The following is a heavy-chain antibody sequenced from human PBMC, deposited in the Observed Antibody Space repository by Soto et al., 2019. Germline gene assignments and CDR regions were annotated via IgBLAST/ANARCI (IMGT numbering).Heavy chain of an antibody. V-gene: IGHV3-30*03. CDR2: ISYDGSNK. D-gene: IGHD6-13*01. Sequence: PGGSLRLSCAASGFTFSSYGMHWVRQAPGKGLEWVAVISYDGSNKYYADSVKGRFTISRDNSKNTLYLQMNSLRAEDTAVYYCARRGPGTYFDYWGQRTPVTVSS. J-gene: IGHJ4*02. CDR3: ARRGPGTYFDY. CDR1: GFTFSSYG.